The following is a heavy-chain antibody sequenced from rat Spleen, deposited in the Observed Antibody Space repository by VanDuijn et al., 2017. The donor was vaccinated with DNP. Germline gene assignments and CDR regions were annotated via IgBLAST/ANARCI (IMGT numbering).Heavy chain of an antibody. CDR1: GFIFSNYW. CDR2: ISNTGDNT. CDR3: ASADY. Sequence: EVQLVESGGGPVQPGRSLKLSCVASGFIFSNYWMTWIRQAPGKGLEWVASISNTGDNTYSSDSVKGRFTISRDNAKSTLYLQMDSLRSEDTATYYCASADYWGQGVMVTVSS. J-gene: IGHJ2*01. V-gene: IGHV5-31*01.